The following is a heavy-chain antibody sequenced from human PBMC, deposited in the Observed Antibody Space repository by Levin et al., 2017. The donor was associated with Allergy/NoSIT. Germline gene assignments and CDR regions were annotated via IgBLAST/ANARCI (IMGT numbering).Heavy chain of an antibody. Sequence: ASVKVSCKASGYTFTSYDINWVRQATGQGLEWMAWMNPNSGNTGYAQTFQGRLTVTRDTSISTTYMELSSLRSEDTAVYYCTRGATYCSGGSCYGAHPDYWGQGTLVTVSS. CDR2: MNPNSGNT. CDR3: TRGATYCSGGSCYGAHPDY. V-gene: IGHV1-8*01. CDR1: GYTFTSYD. J-gene: IGHJ4*02. D-gene: IGHD2-15*01.